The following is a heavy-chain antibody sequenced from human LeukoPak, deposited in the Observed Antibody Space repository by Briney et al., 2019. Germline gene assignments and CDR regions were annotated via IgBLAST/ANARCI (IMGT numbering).Heavy chain of an antibody. V-gene: IGHV1-69*13. Sequence: SVKVSCKASGGTFSSYAISWVRQAPGQGLEWMGGIIPIFGTANYAQKFQGRVTITADESTSTAYMELRSLRSDDTAVYYCARSGAGDEQWLVPDSDAFDIWGQGTMVTVSS. D-gene: IGHD6-19*01. J-gene: IGHJ3*02. CDR2: IIPIFGTA. CDR1: GGTFSSYA. CDR3: ARSGAGDEQWLVPDSDAFDI.